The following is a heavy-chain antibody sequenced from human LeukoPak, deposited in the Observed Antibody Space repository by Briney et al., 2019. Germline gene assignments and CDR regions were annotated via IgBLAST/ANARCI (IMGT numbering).Heavy chain of an antibody. CDR2: INPNSGGT. CDR3: ARDVKRFRIRWFGELFT. Sequence: ASVKVSCKASGYTFTGYYMHWVRQAPGQGLEWMGWINPNSGGTNYAQKFQGRVTMTRDTSISTAYMELSRLRSDDTAVYYCARDVKRFRIRWFGELFTWGQGTLVTVSS. CDR1: GYTFTGYY. J-gene: IGHJ4*02. V-gene: IGHV1-2*02. D-gene: IGHD3-10*01.